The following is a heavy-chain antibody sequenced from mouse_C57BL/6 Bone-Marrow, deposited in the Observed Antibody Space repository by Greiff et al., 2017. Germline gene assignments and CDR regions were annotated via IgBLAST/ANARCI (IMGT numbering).Heavy chain of an antibody. D-gene: IGHD2-4*01. V-gene: IGHV14-4*01. J-gene: IGHJ3*01. CDR2: IDPENGDT. Sequence: VQLQQSGAELVRPGASVKLSCTASGFNIKDDYMHWVKQRPEQGLEWLGWIDPENGDTEYASKFQGKATITADTSSNTAYLQLSSLTSEDTAVYYGTTRAYYYDYDGAWFAYWGQGTLVTVSA. CDR3: TTRAYYYDYDGAWFAY. CDR1: GFNIKDDY.